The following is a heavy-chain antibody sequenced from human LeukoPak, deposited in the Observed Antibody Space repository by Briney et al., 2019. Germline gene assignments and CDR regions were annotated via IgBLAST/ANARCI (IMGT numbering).Heavy chain of an antibody. D-gene: IGHD2-15*01. CDR2: MNPNSGNT. CDR3: ARGRLVGWYYYMDV. Sequence: EASVKVSCKASGYTFTSYDINWVRQAPGQGLEWMGWMNPNSGNTGYAQKFQGRVTMTRNTSISTAYMELSSLRSEDTAVYYCARGRLVGWYYYMDVWGKGTTVTVSS. J-gene: IGHJ6*03. V-gene: IGHV1-8*01. CDR1: GYTFTSYD.